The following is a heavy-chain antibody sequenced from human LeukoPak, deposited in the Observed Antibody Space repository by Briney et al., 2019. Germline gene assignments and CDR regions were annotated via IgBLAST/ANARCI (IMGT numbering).Heavy chain of an antibody. J-gene: IGHJ4*02. V-gene: IGHV1-18*01. CDR2: ISAYNGNT. D-gene: IGHD6-19*01. CDR3: ASYSSGWSPFDY. Sequence: ASVKVSCKASGYTFTSYGISWVRQAPGQGLEWMGWISAYNGNTSYAQKLQGRVTMTTDTSTSTAYMELRSLRSDDTAVYYCASYSSGWSPFDYWGQGTLVTVSS. CDR1: GYTFTSYG.